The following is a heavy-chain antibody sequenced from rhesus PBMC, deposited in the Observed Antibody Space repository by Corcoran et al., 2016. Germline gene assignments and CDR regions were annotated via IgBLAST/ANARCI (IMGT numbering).Heavy chain of an antibody. J-gene: IGHJ4*01. CDR2: SRRGGST. CDR1: GGSVSGYW. Sequence: QVQLQQWGEGLVKPSETLSLTCAVYGGSVSGYWWGWIRQPPGKGLEWIGRSRRGGSTNSNPSLKSRVTISIDTSKNQCSLKLSSVTAADTAVYYCATYKGIAAEDYWGQGVLVTVSS. D-gene: IGHD6-13*01. CDR3: ATYKGIAAEDY. V-gene: IGHV4-160*01.